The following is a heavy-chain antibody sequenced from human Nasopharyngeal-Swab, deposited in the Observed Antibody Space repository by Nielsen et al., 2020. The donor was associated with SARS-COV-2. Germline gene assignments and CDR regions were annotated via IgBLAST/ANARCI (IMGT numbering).Heavy chain of an antibody. V-gene: IGHV3-74*01. J-gene: IGHJ4*02. Sequence: GESLKISCAASGFTFSSYWMHWVRQAPGKGLVWVARIKSDGSSTSYADSVKGRFTISRDNAKNTLYLQMNCLRAEDTAVYYCARAYYFDSWGQGTLVTVSS. CDR1: GFTFSSYW. CDR2: IKSDGSST. CDR3: ARAYYFDS.